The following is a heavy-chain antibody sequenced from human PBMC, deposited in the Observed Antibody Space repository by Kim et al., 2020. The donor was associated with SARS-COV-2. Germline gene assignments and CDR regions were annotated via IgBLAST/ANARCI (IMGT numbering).Heavy chain of an antibody. CDR1: GGSISSSSYY. V-gene: IGHV4-39*01. D-gene: IGHD6-19*01. Sequence: SETLSLTCTVSGGSISSSSYYWGWIRQPPGKGLEWIGSIHYSGRTYYNPSLKSRVTISVDTSTNQFSLKLSSVTAADTAGYYCAGQYRKGWGPDYWGQGT. CDR3: AGQYRKGWGPDY. CDR2: IHYSGRT. J-gene: IGHJ4*02.